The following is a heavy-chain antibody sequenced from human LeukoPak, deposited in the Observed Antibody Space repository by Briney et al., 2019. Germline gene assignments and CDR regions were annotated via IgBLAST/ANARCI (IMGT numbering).Heavy chain of an antibody. V-gene: IGHV4-4*02. D-gene: IGHD1-26*01. CDR3: SRESGAFCPFGY. Sequence: PSQTLSLTCDVSGGSISSTNWWSWVRQPPGQGLEWIGEISLTGETNYNPSLNGRVTMSLDKSRNQLSLKLTSVTAADTAIYYYSRESGAFCPFGYWGQGTLVIVPP. CDR2: ISLTGET. J-gene: IGHJ4*02. CDR1: GGSISSTNW.